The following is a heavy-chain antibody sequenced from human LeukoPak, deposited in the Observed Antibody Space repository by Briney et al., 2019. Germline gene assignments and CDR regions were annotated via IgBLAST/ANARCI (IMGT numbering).Heavy chain of an antibody. J-gene: IGHJ4*02. V-gene: IGHV3-33*01. D-gene: IGHD5-18*01. CDR2: IWYDGSNK. CDR1: GFTFSSYG. Sequence: GRSLRLSCAASGFTFSSYGMQWVRQAPGKGLEWVAVIWYDGSNKYYADSVKGRFTISRDNSKNTLYLQMNSLRAEDTAVYYCAILSGYSLDYWGQGTLVTVSS. CDR3: AILSGYSLDY.